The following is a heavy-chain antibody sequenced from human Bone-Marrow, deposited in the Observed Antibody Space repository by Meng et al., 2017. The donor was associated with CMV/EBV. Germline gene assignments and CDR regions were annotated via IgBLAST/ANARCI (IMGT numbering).Heavy chain of an antibody. J-gene: IGHJ5*02. V-gene: IGHV4-39*07. CDR2: IYYSGST. D-gene: IGHD3-3*02. Sequence: SETLSLTCTVSGGSISSSSYYWGWIRQPPGKGLEWIGSIYYSGSTYYNPSLKSRVTISVDTSKNQFSLKLSSVTAADTAVYYCARFSVGWFDPWGQGTLVTVSS. CDR1: GGSISSSSYY. CDR3: ARFSVGWFDP.